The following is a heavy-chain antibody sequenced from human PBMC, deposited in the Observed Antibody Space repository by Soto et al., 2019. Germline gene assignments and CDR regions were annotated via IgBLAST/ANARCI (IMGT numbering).Heavy chain of an antibody. V-gene: IGHV4-59*08. Sequence: SETLSLTCTVSGGSISTYYWNWIRQPPGKGLEWIGYINYSGSTNYNPSLKSRVTISVEMSKNQFSLKLSSVTAADTAVYYCARGQRLVLYYFDYWGQGTLVTVSS. CDR2: INYSGST. CDR3: ARGQRLVLYYFDY. CDR1: GGSISTYY. J-gene: IGHJ4*02. D-gene: IGHD6-19*01.